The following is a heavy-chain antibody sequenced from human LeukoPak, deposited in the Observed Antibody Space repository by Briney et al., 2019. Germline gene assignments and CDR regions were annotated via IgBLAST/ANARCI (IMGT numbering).Heavy chain of an antibody. CDR3: ARDFGWLSHFDY. D-gene: IGHD3-9*01. CDR2: ISFDGSNE. V-gene: IGHV3-30-3*01. Sequence: PGKSLRLSCAASGFTFSSYAMHWVRQAPGEGLEWVALISFDGSNENYADSVKGRFTISRDNSKNTLYLQMSSLRGEDTAVYYCARDFGWLSHFDYWGQGTLVIVSS. CDR1: GFTFSSYA. J-gene: IGHJ4*02.